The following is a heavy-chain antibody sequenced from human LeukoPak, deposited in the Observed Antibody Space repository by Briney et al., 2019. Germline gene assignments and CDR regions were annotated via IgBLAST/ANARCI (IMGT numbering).Heavy chain of an antibody. J-gene: IGHJ4*02. Sequence: GASVKVSCKASGSIFAGHFRHWMRQAPGQGLEWMGWVSPTDGSTRYAQNFQGRVTMTRDTSISTAYMELSELGSDDTAVYYCAVSVQAAAIPAFDYWGQGALVIVSS. D-gene: IGHD6-25*01. CDR1: GSIFAGHF. CDR2: VSPTDGST. CDR3: AVSVQAAAIPAFDY. V-gene: IGHV1-2*02.